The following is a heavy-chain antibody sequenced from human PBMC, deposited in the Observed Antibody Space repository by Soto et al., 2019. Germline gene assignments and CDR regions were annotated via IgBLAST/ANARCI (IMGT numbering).Heavy chain of an antibody. V-gene: IGHV1-69*06. CDR2: IIPIYASP. CDR1: GGTFSSNA. J-gene: IGHJ4*02. CDR3: AVAVTGSRSPLAH. D-gene: IGHD6-19*01. Sequence: QVQLVQAGAEVKKPGSSVKVSCKASGGTFSSNAISWVRQAPGQGLEWMGGIIPIYASPNYAQNFQGRVTVTAYKATSTAYLELSRLKFADSAIDYCAVAVTGSRSPLAHWGQGTLVIVSS.